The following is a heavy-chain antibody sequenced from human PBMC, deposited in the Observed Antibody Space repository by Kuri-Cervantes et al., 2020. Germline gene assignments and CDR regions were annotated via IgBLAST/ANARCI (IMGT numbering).Heavy chain of an antibody. Sequence: GESLKISFTASGFTFSRYTMSWVRQAPGKGMKGVSSISGGGSSQFYGDSVKGRFTISRANDKNSVFLQMHSLRAEDTDVYYCARDRLGRPPVPMDVWGKGTTVTVSS. CDR3: ARDRLGRPPVPMDV. CDR2: ISGGGSSQ. J-gene: IGHJ6*03. V-gene: IGHV3-21*01. CDR1: GFTFSRYT. D-gene: IGHD6-19*01.